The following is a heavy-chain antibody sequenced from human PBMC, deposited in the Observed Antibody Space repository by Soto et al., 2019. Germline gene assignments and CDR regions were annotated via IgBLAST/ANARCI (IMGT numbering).Heavy chain of an antibody. CDR2: TYYRSKWYN. CDR1: GDSVSRNSAV. D-gene: IGHD2-15*01. CDR3: AGKTDDCSGGFCYSGLFDY. Sequence: SQTLSLTCAISGDSVSRNSAVWNWIRQSPSRGLEWLGRTYYRSKWYNDYAVSVKSRITINPDTSKNQFSLQLNSVTPEDTAVYYCAGKTDDCSGGFCYSGLFDYWGQETLVTVPS. J-gene: IGHJ4*02. V-gene: IGHV6-1*01.